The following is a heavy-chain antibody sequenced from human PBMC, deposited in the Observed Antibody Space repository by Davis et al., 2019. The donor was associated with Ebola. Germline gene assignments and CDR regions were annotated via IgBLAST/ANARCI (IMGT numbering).Heavy chain of an antibody. V-gene: IGHV3-7*01. J-gene: IGHJ4*02. CDR1: GFTFSSYT. CDR2: IKQDGSEK. Sequence: GESLKISCAASGFTFSSYTMNWVRQAPGKGLEWVANIKQDGSEKYYVDSVKGRFTISRDNAKNSLSLQMNSLRPEDTAVYYCARDSDDYCFDYWGQGTLVTVSS. D-gene: IGHD2-21*02. CDR3: ARDSDDYCFDY.